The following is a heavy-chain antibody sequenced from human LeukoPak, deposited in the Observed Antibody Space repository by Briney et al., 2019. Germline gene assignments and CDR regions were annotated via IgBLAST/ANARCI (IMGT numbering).Heavy chain of an antibody. D-gene: IGHD3-9*01. V-gene: IGHV3-23*01. J-gene: IGHJ4*02. Sequence: GGSLRLSCAASGFTFRNYAMSWVRQAPGKGLEWVSAITGGGSGIYYADSMKSRLTISRDNSKNTLYLQINSLRAEDTAVYYCAKWGDYDVLTGYYVSDYWGQGTLVTVSS. CDR3: AKWGDYDVLTGYYVSDY. CDR1: GFTFRNYA. CDR2: ITGGGSGI.